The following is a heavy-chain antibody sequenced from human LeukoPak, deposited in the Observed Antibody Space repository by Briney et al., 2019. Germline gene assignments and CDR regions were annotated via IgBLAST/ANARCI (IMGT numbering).Heavy chain of an antibody. J-gene: IGHJ6*02. Sequence: GGSLRLSCAASPFTSSGHWMSWVRQAPGKGLEWVANIKEDGSEKYYLDSVKGRFTISRDNAKNSLPLQINSLRVEDTAVYYCARNSFAELMLLGSAYGMDVWGQGTTVIVSS. CDR1: PFTSSGHW. CDR2: IKEDGSEK. D-gene: IGHD2-8*01. V-gene: IGHV3-7*01. CDR3: ARNSFAELMLLGSAYGMDV.